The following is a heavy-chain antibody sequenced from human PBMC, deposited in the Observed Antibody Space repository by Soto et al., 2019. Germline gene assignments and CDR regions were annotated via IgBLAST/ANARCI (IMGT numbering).Heavy chain of an antibody. CDR1: GGTFSSYT. D-gene: IGHD2-15*01. CDR2: IIPILGIA. J-gene: IGHJ4*02. Sequence: VQLEQSGAEVKKPGTSVKVSCKASGGTFSSYTISWVRQAPGQGLEWMGRIIPILGIANYAQKFQGRVTITADKSTSTAYMELSSLRSEDTAVYYCARDLVVAATFRDYYFDYWGQGTLVTVSS. V-gene: IGHV1-69*08. CDR3: ARDLVVAATFRDYYFDY.